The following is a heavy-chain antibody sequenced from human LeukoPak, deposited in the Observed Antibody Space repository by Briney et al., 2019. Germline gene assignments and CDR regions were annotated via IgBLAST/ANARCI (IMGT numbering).Heavy chain of an antibody. Sequence: PGGSLRLSCAASRFPFSSYAMHWVRQAPGKGLEWVALISYDGSNKYHADFVKGRFTVSRDNSKSTLYLQMNSLRAEDTAVYHCARARYCSSISCRDAFDIWGQGTMVTVSS. J-gene: IGHJ3*02. CDR2: ISYDGSNK. CDR1: RFPFSSYA. D-gene: IGHD2-2*01. CDR3: ARARYCSSISCRDAFDI. V-gene: IGHV3-30-3*01.